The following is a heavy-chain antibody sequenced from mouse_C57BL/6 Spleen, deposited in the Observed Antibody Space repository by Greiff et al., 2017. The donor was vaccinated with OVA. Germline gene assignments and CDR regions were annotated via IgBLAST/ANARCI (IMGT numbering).Heavy chain of an antibody. Sequence: QVQLQQSGAELVKPGASVKISCKASGYAFSSYWMNWVKQRPGKGLEWIGQIYPGDGDTNYNGKFKGKATLTADKSSSTAYMQLSSLTSEDSAVYFCARCYGSSPHYLDYWGQGTTLTVSS. J-gene: IGHJ2*01. D-gene: IGHD1-1*01. CDR1: GYAFSSYW. V-gene: IGHV1-80*01. CDR3: ARCYGSSPHYLDY. CDR2: IYPGDGDT.